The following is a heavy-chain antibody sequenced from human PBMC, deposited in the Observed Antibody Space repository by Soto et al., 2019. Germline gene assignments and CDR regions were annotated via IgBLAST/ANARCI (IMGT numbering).Heavy chain of an antibody. V-gene: IGHV1-18*01. CDR2: ISGYNGDT. J-gene: IGHJ6*02. CDR3: AKNGQTPYYYYSLDV. Sequence: QGHLVQSGAEVKKPGTSVKVSCKASGYTFTRYGISWVRQAPGQGLEWMGWISGYNGDTNYAQNLQGRVTMTIDTSTSTAYMEVRSLTSDATAVYYCAKNGQTPYYYYSLDVWGQGTTVTVSS. CDR1: GYTFTRYG. D-gene: IGHD2-8*01.